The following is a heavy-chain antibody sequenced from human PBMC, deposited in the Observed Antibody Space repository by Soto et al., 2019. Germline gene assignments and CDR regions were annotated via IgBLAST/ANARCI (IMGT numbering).Heavy chain of an antibody. D-gene: IGHD2-2*01. V-gene: IGHV1-69*06. Sequence: QVQLVQSGAEVKNPGSSVQVSCQTSGGTFNSYLIDWVRQAPGQGLEGMGGIIPAFGTAKYEQKFQGRVTIPADKHTTTAYMELRTLTSDDTAVYYCARGLDQPPVGLYFDTWGQGTLVTVSS. CDR1: GGTFNSYL. CDR3: ARGLDQPPVGLYFDT. CDR2: IIPAFGTA. J-gene: IGHJ4*02.